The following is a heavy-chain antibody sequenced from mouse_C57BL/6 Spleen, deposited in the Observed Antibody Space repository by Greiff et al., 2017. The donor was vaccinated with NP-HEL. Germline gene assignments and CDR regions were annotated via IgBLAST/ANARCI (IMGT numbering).Heavy chain of an antibody. CDR3: TRSNYYYWYFDV. CDR1: GYTFTDYE. J-gene: IGHJ1*03. CDR2: IDPETGGT. Sequence: KQSGAELVRPGASVTLSCKASGYTFTDYEMHWVKQTPVHGLEWIGAIDPETGGTAYNQKFKGKAKLTADKSSSTAYMELHSLTSEDSAVYYCTRSNYYYWYFDVWGTGTTVTVSS. V-gene: IGHV1-15*01. D-gene: IGHD1-1*01.